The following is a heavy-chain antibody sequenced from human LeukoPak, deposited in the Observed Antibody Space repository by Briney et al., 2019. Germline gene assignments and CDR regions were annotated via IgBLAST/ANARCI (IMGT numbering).Heavy chain of an antibody. Sequence: SETLSLTCIVSGGSTSKYYWSWIRQPPGKGLEWLGYIYYSGSTNYNPSLKSRVTISVDTSKNQFSLRLTSVTAADAAVYYCAGNTRWALDYWGQGTLVTVSS. V-gene: IGHV4-59*01. J-gene: IGHJ4*02. D-gene: IGHD1-26*01. CDR3: AGNTRWALDY. CDR1: GGSTSKYY. CDR2: IYYSGST.